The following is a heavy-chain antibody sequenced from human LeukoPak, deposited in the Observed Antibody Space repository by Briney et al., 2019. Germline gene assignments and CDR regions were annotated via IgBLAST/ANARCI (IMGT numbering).Heavy chain of an antibody. D-gene: IGHD3/OR15-3a*01. V-gene: IGHV4-61*02. CDR1: GASVSSGNYF. J-gene: IGHJ5*01. CDR2: LSTSGNT. Sequence: SETLSLTCSVSGASVSSGNYFWTWIRQPTGKGLEWIGRLSTSGNTNYNPSLETPVTISGDTSKNQFSLQLRSVTAADPPLHQYTRSPCIICELERFVGWGHGTLLIVSS. CDR3: TRSPCIICELERFVG.